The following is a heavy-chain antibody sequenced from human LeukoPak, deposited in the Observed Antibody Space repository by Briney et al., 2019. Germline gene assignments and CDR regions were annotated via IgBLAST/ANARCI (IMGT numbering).Heavy chain of an antibody. V-gene: IGHV3-33*08. Sequence: PGGSLRLSCAASGFTFSDYYMSWIRQAPGKGLEWVAVIWYDGSNKYYADSVKGRFTISRDNSKNTLYLQMNSLRAEDTAVYYCAREELVRRYHDAFDIWGQGTMVTVSS. CDR2: IWYDGSNK. J-gene: IGHJ3*02. CDR1: GFTFSDYY. CDR3: AREELVRRYHDAFDI. D-gene: IGHD2-2*01.